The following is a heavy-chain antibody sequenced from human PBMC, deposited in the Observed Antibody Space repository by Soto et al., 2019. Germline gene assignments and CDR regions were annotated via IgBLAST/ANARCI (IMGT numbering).Heavy chain of an antibody. CDR1: GFSLSTSGVG. CDR3: VQGKEAAAGTGFDY. D-gene: IGHD6-13*01. Sequence: KESGPTLVKPTQTLTLTCTFSGFSLSTSGVGVGWIRQPPGKALEWLALIYWDDDKRYSPSLKSRLTITKDTSKNQVVLTMTNMDPVDTATYYCVQGKEAAAGTGFDYWGQGTLVTVSS. V-gene: IGHV2-5*02. CDR2: IYWDDDK. J-gene: IGHJ4*02.